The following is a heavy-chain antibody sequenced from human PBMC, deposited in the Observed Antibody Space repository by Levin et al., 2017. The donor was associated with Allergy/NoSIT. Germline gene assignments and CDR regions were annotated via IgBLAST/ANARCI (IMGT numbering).Heavy chain of an antibody. D-gene: IGHD2-2*01. Sequence: EASVKVSCKASGGTFSSYAISWVRQAPGQGLEWMGGIIPIFGTANYAQKFQGRVTITADESTSTAYMELSSLRSEDTAVYYCALLWGGANFDYWGQGTLVTVSS. V-gene: IGHV1-69*13. CDR2: IIPIFGTA. CDR3: ALLWGGANFDY. CDR1: GGTFSSYA. J-gene: IGHJ4*02.